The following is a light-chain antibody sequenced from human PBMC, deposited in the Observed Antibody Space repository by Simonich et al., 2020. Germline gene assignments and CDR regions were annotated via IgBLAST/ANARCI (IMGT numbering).Light chain of an antibody. V-gene: IGKV4-1*01. Sequence: DIVMTQSPDSLAVSLGERPTINCKSSQSVLYSSNNKNYLAWYKQKPGQPPKLLIYWASTRESGVPDRFSGSGSGTDFTLTISSLQAEDVAVYYCQQYYSTPPWTFGQGTKVEIK. CDR2: WAS. J-gene: IGKJ1*01. CDR1: QSVLYSSNNKNY. CDR3: QQYYSTPPWT.